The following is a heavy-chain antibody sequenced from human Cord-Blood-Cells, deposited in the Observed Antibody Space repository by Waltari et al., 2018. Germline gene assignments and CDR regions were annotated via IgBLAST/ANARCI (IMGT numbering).Heavy chain of an antibody. CDR1: GGSISSSSYY. Sequence: QLQLQESGPGLVKPSETLSLTCTVSGGSISSSSYYWRWIRQPPGKGLEWIGSIYYSGSTYYNPSLKSRVTISVDTSKNQFSLKLSSVTAADTAVYYCARRSGYYTDYWGQGTLVTVSS. CDR2: IYYSGST. CDR3: ARRSGYYTDY. V-gene: IGHV4-39*01. D-gene: IGHD3-3*01. J-gene: IGHJ4*02.